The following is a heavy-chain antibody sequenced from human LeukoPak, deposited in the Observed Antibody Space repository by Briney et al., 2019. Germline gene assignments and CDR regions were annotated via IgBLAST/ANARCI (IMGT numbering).Heavy chain of an antibody. CDR1: GGSVSSGSYY. D-gene: IGHD4-11*01. V-gene: IGHV4-61*01. J-gene: IGHJ4*02. Sequence: SETLSLTCTVSGGSVSSGSYYWSWIGQPPGKGLEWIGYIYYTGSTNYNPSLKSRVTISVDTPKNQFSLKVNSVTAADTAVYYCAAYSNYWRDYWGQGTLVTVSS. CDR2: IYYTGST. CDR3: AAYSNYWRDY.